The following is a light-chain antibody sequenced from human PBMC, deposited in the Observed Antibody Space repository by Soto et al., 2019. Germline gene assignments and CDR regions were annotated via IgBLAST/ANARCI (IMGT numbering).Light chain of an antibody. V-gene: IGKV1-12*01. CDR1: QDIGDW. CDR3: QQADVVPPWT. J-gene: IGKJ1*01. Sequence: DIPMTQSPSSVSASVGDRVTITCRASQDIGDWLAWYQQKPGKAPRLLIYSASTLQSGVPSRFSGSGSGTDFTLTISSLQAEDLATYFCQQADVVPPWTFGQGTKVEI. CDR2: SAS.